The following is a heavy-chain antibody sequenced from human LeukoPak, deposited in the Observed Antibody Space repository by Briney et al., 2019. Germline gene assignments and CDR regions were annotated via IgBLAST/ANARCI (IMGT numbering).Heavy chain of an antibody. J-gene: IGHJ4*02. CDR3: AGSNDYNSNPDVDC. Sequence: GGSLRLSCAASGFTFSSYWMHWVRQAPGKGLVWVSRINSDGSSTSYADSVKGRFTISRDNAKNTLYLQMNSLRAEGTAMYYCAGSNDYNSNPDVDCWGQGTLVTVSS. CDR2: INSDGSST. V-gene: IGHV3-74*01. D-gene: IGHD2/OR15-2a*01. CDR1: GFTFSSYW.